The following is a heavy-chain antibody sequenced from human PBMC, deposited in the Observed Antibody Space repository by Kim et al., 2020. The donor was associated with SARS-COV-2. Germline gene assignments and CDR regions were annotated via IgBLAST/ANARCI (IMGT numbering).Heavy chain of an antibody. J-gene: IGHJ6*02. V-gene: IGHV3-30*18. D-gene: IGHD3-3*01. CDR3: AKEGPVEWLSYYYYGMDV. Sequence: GGSLRLSCAASGFTFSSYGMHWVRQAPGKGMEWVAVISYDGSNKYYADSVKGRFTISRDNSKNTLYLQMNSLRAEDTAVYYCAKEGPVEWLSYYYYGMDVWGQGTTVTVSS. CDR1: GFTFSSYG. CDR2: ISYDGSNK.